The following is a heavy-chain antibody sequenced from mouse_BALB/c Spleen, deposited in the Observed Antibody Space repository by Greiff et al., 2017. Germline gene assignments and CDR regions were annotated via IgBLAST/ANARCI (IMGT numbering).Heavy chain of an antibody. CDR1: GFNIKDTY. D-gene: IGHD2-3*01. Sequence: EVQLVESGAELVKPGASVKLSCTASGFNIKDTYMHWVKQRPEQGLEWIGRIDPANGNTKYDPKFQGKATITADTSSNTAYLQLSSLTSEDTAVYYCARDSYDGDPAWFAYWGQGTLVTVSA. CDR2: IDPANGNT. V-gene: IGHV14-3*02. J-gene: IGHJ3*01. CDR3: ARDSYDGDPAWFAY.